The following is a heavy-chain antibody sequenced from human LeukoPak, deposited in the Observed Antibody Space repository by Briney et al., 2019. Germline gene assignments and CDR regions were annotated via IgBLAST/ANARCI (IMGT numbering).Heavy chain of an antibody. V-gene: IGHV4-34*01. J-gene: IGHJ4*02. CDR3: ARRARRRIVATIGDYVDYQDIFDY. D-gene: IGHD5-12*01. CDR2: INHSGST. CDR1: GGSFSGYY. Sequence: PETLSLTCAVYGGSFSGYYWSWIRQPPGKGLEWIGEINHSGSTNYNPSLKSRVTISVDTSKNQFSLKLSSVTAADTAVYYCARRARRRIVATIGDYVDYQDIFDYWGQGTLVTVSS.